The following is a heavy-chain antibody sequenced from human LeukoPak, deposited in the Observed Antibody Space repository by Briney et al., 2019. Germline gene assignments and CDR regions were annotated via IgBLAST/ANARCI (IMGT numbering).Heavy chain of an antibody. J-gene: IGHJ6*02. Sequence: PGGSLRLSCAASGFNFSSYWMHWVRQAPGKGLVWVSRLTSDGSSTRYADSVKGRFTISRDNAKNTLYLQMNSLRAEDTAVYYCARSHYYDSSGYFSYQYGLDVWGQGTTVTVSS. D-gene: IGHD3-22*01. CDR2: LTSDGSST. CDR3: ARSHYYDSSGYFSYQYGLDV. V-gene: IGHV3-74*01. CDR1: GFNFSSYW.